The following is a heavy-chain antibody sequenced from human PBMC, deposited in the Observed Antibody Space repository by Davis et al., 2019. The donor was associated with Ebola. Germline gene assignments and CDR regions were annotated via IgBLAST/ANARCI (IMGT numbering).Heavy chain of an antibody. Sequence: MPSETLSLTCSVSGASISSYYWSWIRQPPGKGLEWIGYIYYSGSTNYNPSLKSRVTISVDTSKHQFSLKLSSVTAADTAMYYCARGQWSSSWYGYWGQGTLVTVSS. V-gene: IGHV4-59*08. CDR2: IYYSGST. J-gene: IGHJ4*02. D-gene: IGHD6-13*01. CDR3: ARGQWSSSWYGY. CDR1: GASISSYY.